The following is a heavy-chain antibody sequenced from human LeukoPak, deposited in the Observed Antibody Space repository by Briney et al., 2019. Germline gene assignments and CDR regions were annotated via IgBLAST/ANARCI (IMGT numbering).Heavy chain of an antibody. CDR3: ASRSGYDLSYFDY. D-gene: IGHD5-12*01. Sequence: GGSLRLSCAASGFSFSTQRMHWVRQAPGKGLVWVSYVNIDERITGYADSVKGRFTISRDNAKNSLYLQMNSLRAEDTAVYYCASRSGYDLSYFDYWGQGTLVTVSS. CDR2: VNIDERIT. CDR1: GFSFSTQR. J-gene: IGHJ4*02. V-gene: IGHV3-74*01.